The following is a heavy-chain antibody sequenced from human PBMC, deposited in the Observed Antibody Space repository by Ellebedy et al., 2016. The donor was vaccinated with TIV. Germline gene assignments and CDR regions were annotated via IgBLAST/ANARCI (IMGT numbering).Heavy chain of an antibody. V-gene: IGHV3-30*03. D-gene: IGHD2-8*02. CDR3: APPKAGGVLRIIDY. CDR2: ISYDGSNK. CDR1: GFTFSSYG. Sequence: GESLKISCAASGFTFSSYGMHWVRQAPGKGLEWVAVISYDGSNKYYADSVKGRFTISRDNSKNTLYLQMNSLRAEDTAVYYCAPPKAGGVLRIIDYWGQGTLVTVSS. J-gene: IGHJ4*02.